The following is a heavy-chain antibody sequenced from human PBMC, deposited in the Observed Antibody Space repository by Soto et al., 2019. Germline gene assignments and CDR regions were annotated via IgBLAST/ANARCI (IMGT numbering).Heavy chain of an antibody. CDR3: AKDLIYGYNSGRPFPP. Sequence: EVQLLESGGGLVQPGGSLRLSCAASGFTFSSFAMSWVRQAPGKGLEWVSAIGSRGDSTYYADSVKGRFTISRDNSKNTLYLQMNSLRAEDTAVYYCAKDLIYGYNSGRPFPPWGQGTLVTVSS. J-gene: IGHJ5*02. CDR2: IGSRGDST. D-gene: IGHD6-19*01. V-gene: IGHV3-23*01. CDR1: GFTFSSFA.